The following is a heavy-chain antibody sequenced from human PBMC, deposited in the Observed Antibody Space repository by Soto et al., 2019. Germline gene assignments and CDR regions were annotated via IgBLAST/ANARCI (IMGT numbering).Heavy chain of an antibody. D-gene: IGHD3-10*01. CDR3: ATDLLSGYYYYGMDV. CDR1: GFTFSTSW. CDR2: IKPDGSGA. V-gene: IGHV3-74*01. Sequence: GGSLRLSCAASGFTFSTSWMHWVRQAPGKGLVWVSRIKPDGSGASYADSVRGRLTISRDNTKNTLYLQVNSLRAEDTAVYYCATDLLSGYYYYGMDVWGQGTTVTVSS. J-gene: IGHJ6*02.